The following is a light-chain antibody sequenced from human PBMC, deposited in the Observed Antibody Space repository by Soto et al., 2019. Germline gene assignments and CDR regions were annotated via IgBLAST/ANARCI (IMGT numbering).Light chain of an antibody. Sequence: EIVITQSPSTLSVSPGERATLYCRASQSVSNNLAWYQQKPGQAPRLLIYGASTRATGFPARFSGRGSGTEFTLTISSLQSEDFAIYYCQQYDNWPSWTFGQGTKV. CDR3: QQYDNWPSWT. J-gene: IGKJ1*01. CDR1: QSVSNN. V-gene: IGKV3-15*01. CDR2: GAS.